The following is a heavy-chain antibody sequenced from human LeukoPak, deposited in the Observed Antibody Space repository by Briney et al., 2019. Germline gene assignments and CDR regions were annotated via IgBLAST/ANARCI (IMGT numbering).Heavy chain of an antibody. Sequence: ASVKVSRKASGYTFTSYDINWVRQATGQGLEWMGWMNPNSGNTGYAQKFQGRVTITRNTSISTAYMELSSLRSEDTAVYYCARGAVAGSLYYYYYMDVWGKGTTVTVSS. V-gene: IGHV1-8*03. CDR2: MNPNSGNT. CDR3: ARGAVAGSLYYYYYMDV. CDR1: GYTFTSYD. J-gene: IGHJ6*03. D-gene: IGHD6-19*01.